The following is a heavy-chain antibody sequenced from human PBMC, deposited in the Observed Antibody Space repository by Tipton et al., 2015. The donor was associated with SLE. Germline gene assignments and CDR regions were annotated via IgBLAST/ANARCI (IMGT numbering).Heavy chain of an antibody. CDR3: AREVEVGATEAFDI. Sequence: TLSLTCTVSGGSISSYYWGWIRQPPGKGLEWIGSIYHSGSTYYNPSLKSRVTISVDTSKNQFSLKLSSVTAADTAVDYCAREVEVGATEAFDIWGQGTMVTVSS. V-gene: IGHV4-38-2*02. D-gene: IGHD1-26*01. CDR2: IYHSGST. J-gene: IGHJ3*02. CDR1: GGSISSYY.